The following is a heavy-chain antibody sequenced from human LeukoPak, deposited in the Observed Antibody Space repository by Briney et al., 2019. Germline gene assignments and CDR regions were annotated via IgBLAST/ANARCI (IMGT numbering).Heavy chain of an antibody. CDR3: ARDIRDYGDSPDY. V-gene: IGHV1-2*02. CDR2: ISPNSGGT. Sequence: AASVKVSCKASGYTFTDYYMHWVRQAPGQGLEWMGWISPNSGGTKYAQIFQGRVTMTRDTSISTAYMELSRLRSDDTAVYYCARDIRDYGDSPDYWGQGTLVTVSS. CDR1: GYTFTDYY. D-gene: IGHD4-17*01. J-gene: IGHJ4*02.